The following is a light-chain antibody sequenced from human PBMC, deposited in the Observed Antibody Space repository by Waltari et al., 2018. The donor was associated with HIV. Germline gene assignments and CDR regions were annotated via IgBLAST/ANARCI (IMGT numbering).Light chain of an antibody. J-gene: IGLJ2*01. V-gene: IGLV3-1*01. Sequence: SYELTQPPSVSVSPGQTASITCSGDKLGDKYACWYQQKPGQSHVLVIYQDNKRPSGIPERFSGSNSGSTATLTISGTQAMDEADYYCQAWDSRTADVVFGGGTKLTVL. CDR1: KLGDKY. CDR2: QDN. CDR3: QAWDSRTADVV.